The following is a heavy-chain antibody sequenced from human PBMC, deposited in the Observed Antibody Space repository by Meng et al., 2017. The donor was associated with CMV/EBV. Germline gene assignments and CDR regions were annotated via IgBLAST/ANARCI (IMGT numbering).Heavy chain of an antibody. D-gene: IGHD2-2*03. CDR3: ARDGLAIVVVPAAIRGSGWANGAFDI. Sequence: SQTLSFTCAISGDSVSSNSAAWNWIRQSPSRGLEWLGRTYYRSKWYNDYAVSVKSRITINPDTSKNQFSLQLNSVTPEDTAVYYCARDGLAIVVVPAAIRGSGWANGAFDIWGQGTMVTVSS. J-gene: IGHJ3*02. V-gene: IGHV6-1*01. CDR1: GDSVSSNSAA. CDR2: TYYRSKWYN.